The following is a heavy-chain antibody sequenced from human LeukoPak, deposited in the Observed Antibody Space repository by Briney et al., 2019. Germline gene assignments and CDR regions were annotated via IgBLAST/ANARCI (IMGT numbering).Heavy chain of an antibody. CDR3: ARELRYCSGDSCYSGDY. CDR2: IYHSGST. J-gene: IGHJ4*02. D-gene: IGHD2-15*01. Sequence: SQTLSLTCTVSGGSISSGGYYWSWIRQPPGKGLEWIGYIYHSGSTYYNPSLKSRVTISVDRSKNQFSLKLSSVTAADTAVYYCARELRYCSGDSCYSGDYWGQGTLVTVSS. CDR1: GGSISSGGYY. V-gene: IGHV4-30-2*01.